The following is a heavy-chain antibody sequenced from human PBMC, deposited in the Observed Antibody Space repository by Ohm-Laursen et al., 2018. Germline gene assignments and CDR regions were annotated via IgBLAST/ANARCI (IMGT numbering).Heavy chain of an antibody. CDR2: MNPNSGNT. D-gene: IGHD5-12*01. V-gene: IGHV1-8*02. Sequence: GASVKVSCKTSEYMFTGFYMHWVRQAPGQGLEWMGWMNPNSGNTGYAQKFQGRVTMTRNTSISTAYMELSSLRSEDTAVYYCARGGYSGYDVDYWGQGTLVTVSS. J-gene: IGHJ4*02. CDR3: ARGGYSGYDVDY. CDR1: EYMFTGFY.